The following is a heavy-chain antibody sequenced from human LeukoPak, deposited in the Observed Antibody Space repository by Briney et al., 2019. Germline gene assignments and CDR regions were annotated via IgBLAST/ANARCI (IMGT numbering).Heavy chain of an antibody. D-gene: IGHD5-12*01. CDR1: GFLFSSFD. J-gene: IGHJ4*02. V-gene: IGHV3-48*03. CDR3: AREMGGYPFDY. Sequence: TGGSLRLSCAATGFLFSSFDVNWVRQATGKGLEWVSYISSSGITIYYADSVKGRFTITRDNAKNSLYLQMNSLRAEDTAVYYCAREMGGYPFDYWGQGTLVTVSS. CDR2: ISSSGITI.